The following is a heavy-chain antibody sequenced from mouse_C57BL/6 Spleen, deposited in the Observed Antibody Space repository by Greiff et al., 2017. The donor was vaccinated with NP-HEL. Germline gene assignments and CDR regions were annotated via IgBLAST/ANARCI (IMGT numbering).Heavy chain of an antibody. CDR2: IWSDGST. Sequence: VQRVESGPGLVAPSQSLSITCTVSGFSLTSYGVHWVRQPPGKGLEWLVVIWSDGSTTYNSALKSKLSISKDNSKSQVFLKMSRLQTDDTAMYYCAREGYYGSKGNFFDYWGQGTTLTVSS. D-gene: IGHD1-1*01. CDR3: AREGYYGSKGNFFDY. J-gene: IGHJ2*01. V-gene: IGHV2-6*03. CDR1: GFSLTSYG.